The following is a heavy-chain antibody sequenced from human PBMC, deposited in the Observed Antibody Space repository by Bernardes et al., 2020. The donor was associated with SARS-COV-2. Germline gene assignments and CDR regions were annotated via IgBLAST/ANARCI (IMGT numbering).Heavy chain of an antibody. CDR1: GFTFSNYA. CDR2: ISGSGGST. J-gene: IGHJ4*02. D-gene: IGHD3-3*01. V-gene: IGHV3-23*01. CDR3: ARVSIFGVIIEYYLDY. Sequence: GGSLRLSCAASGFTFSNYALTWVRQAPGKGLEWVSAISGSGGSTYYADSVKGRFTISRDNSKNTLYLQMNSLRAEDTAVYYCARVSIFGVIIEYYLDYWGQGTLVTVSS.